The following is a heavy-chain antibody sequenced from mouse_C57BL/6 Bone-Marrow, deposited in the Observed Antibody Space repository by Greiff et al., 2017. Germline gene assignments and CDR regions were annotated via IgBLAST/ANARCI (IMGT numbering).Heavy chain of an antibody. CDR3: ASSSLFCVWYFDV. J-gene: IGHJ1*03. V-gene: IGHV3-8*01. CDR1: GYSITSAY. Sequence: EVQLVESGPGLAKPSQTLSLTCSVTGYSITSAYWNWIRKFPGNKLEYMGYISNSGSTYYNPSLNSRISITRDTSKNQYYLQLNSVTTADTATYYCASSSLFCVWYFDVWGTGTTVTVSS. D-gene: IGHD1-1*02. CDR2: ISNSGST.